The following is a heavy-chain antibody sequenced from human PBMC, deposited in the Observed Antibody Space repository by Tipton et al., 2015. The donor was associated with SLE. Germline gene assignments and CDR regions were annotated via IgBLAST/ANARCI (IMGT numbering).Heavy chain of an antibody. CDR2: IYHTGST. CDR1: GGSFNGYC. V-gene: IGHV4-59*12. D-gene: IGHD3-3*01. Sequence: TLSLTCAVSGGSFNGYCWNWFRQPPGKELEWIGYIYHTGSTNYNPSLRSRVAISVDTSKNQFSLILNSLTGADTAVYYCARGIATGAIFGVVPLFWGQGRMVSVSS. CDR3: ARGIATGAIFGVVPLF. J-gene: IGHJ3*01.